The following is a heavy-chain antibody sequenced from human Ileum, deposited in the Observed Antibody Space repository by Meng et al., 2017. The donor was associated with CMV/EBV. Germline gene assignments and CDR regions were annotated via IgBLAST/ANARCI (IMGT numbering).Heavy chain of an antibody. J-gene: IGHJ4*02. V-gene: IGHV3-74*01. CDR2: LNSDGTIT. D-gene: IGHD5-18*01. CDR3: ARDYGYTYDY. Sequence: GESLKISCAASGFTFSNSWTHWVRQAPGKGLVCVSRLNSDGTITKYADSVKGRFTISRDSAKNTVYLQMNSLRDEDTAVYYCARDYGYTYDYWGQGTLVTVSS. CDR1: GFTFSNSW.